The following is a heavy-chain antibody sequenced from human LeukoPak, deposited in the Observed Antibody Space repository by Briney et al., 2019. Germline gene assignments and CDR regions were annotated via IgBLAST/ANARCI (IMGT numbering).Heavy chain of an antibody. J-gene: IGHJ3*02. CDR3: AREVVTQAIYSGYDAFEI. Sequence: GGSLRLSCAASGFTFDDYAMHWVRQAPGKGLEWVSGISWNSGSIGYADSVKGRFTISSDRATNSLFLQMNSLRAEDTAVYYCAREVVTQAIYSGYDAFEIWGQGTMVTVSS. V-gene: IGHV3-9*01. D-gene: IGHD5-12*01. CDR1: GFTFDDYA. CDR2: ISWNSGSI.